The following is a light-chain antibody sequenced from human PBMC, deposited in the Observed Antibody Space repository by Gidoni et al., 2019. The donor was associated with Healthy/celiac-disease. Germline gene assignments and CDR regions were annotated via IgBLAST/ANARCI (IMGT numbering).Light chain of an antibody. CDR1: HSISSY. CDR3: QQSYSTPLT. J-gene: IGKJ4*01. Sequence: DIQLTQSPSPLSASVGDRVTITCRASHSISSYLKWYQQKPGKAPKLLIDAASSLQSGVPSRFSGRGSGKDFTLTISSLQPEDVATYYCQQSYSTPLTFGGGTKVEIK. CDR2: AAS. V-gene: IGKV1-39*01.